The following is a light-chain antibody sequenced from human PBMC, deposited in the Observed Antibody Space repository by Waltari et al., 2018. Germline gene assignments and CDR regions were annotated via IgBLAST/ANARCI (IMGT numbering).Light chain of an antibody. CDR3: CSYAGSSSLV. CDR2: DVS. Sequence: QSALTQPRSVSGSPGQSVTISCSGTSNDVGGYNYVSWYQQHPGKAPKLIIYDVSKRPSGVPDRFSGSKSGNTASLTISGLQSEDEADYFCCSYAGSSSLVFGGGFSLTVL. V-gene: IGLV2-11*01. CDR1: SNDVGGYNY. J-gene: IGLJ3*02.